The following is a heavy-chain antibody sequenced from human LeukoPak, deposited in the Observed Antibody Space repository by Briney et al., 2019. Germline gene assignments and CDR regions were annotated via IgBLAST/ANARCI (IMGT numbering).Heavy chain of an antibody. CDR1: GYTFIGYY. V-gene: IGHV1-2*02. Sequence: GASVKVSCKASGYTFIGYYMQWVRQAPGQGLEWMGWINPNSGGTNYAQKFPGRVTMTRDTSISTVYMELSRLRSDDTAVYYCERAHTIRANDYWGQGTLVTVSS. J-gene: IGHJ4*02. CDR3: ERAHTIRANDY. CDR2: INPNSGGT. D-gene: IGHD5-24*01.